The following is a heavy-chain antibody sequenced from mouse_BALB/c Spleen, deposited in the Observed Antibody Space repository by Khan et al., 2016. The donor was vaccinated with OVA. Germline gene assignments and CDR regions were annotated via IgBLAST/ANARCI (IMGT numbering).Heavy chain of an antibody. Sequence: QVRLQQSGAELARPGASVKLSCKASGYTFTDYYINWVKQRTGQGLEWIGEISPGSGDTYYNEKFKGKATLTAAKSSTKAYMQLSSLTSEASAVYFCARRNYFGYTFAYWGQGTLVTVSA. CDR1: GYTFTDYY. J-gene: IGHJ3*01. CDR2: ISPGSGDT. D-gene: IGHD1-2*01. V-gene: IGHV1-77*01. CDR3: ARRNYFGYTFAY.